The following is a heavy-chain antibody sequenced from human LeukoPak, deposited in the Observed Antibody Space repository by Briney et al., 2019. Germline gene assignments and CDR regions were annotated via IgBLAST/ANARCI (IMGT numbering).Heavy chain of an antibody. CDR2: IFGSGVGS. J-gene: IGHJ4*02. CDR1: GFTFSSSS. V-gene: IGHV3-23*01. Sequence: PGGSLRLSCAASGFTFSSSSMNWIRQAPGKGLEWVSGIFGSGVGSYYADSVKGRFSISRDNSRNMLYLQMNSLRAEDTAVYYCAKDRDLGVWGQGTPVIVSS. CDR3: AKDRDLGV. D-gene: IGHD3-10*01.